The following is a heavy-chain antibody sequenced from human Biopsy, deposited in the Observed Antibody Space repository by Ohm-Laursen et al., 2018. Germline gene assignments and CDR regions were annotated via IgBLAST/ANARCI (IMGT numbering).Heavy chain of an antibody. Sequence: ASVKVSCKASGYSFTKYYINWVRQAPGQGLEWMGWTSGYNDDTNYAQKFQGRLTMTTDTSTSTAYMELRSLRSDDTAVYFCARDYEVYAKTDCFDPWGQGTLVTVSS. CDR3: ARDYEVYAKTDCFDP. CDR1: GYSFTKYY. J-gene: IGHJ5*02. CDR2: TSGYNDDT. D-gene: IGHD2-8*01. V-gene: IGHV1-18*04.